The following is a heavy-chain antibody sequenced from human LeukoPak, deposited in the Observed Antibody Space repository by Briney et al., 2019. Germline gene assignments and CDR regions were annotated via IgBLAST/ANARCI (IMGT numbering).Heavy chain of an antibody. D-gene: IGHD3-10*01. CDR3: ARDAYYYGSGSYYNRFAVRASYGMDV. J-gene: IGHJ6*02. CDR1: GYTFTGYY. CDR2: INPNSGGT. Sequence: ASVKVSCKASGYTFTGYYMHWVRQALGQGLEWMGRINPNSGGTNYAQKFQGRLTMTRDTSISTAYMELSRLRSDDTAVYYCARDAYYYGSGSYYNRFAVRASYGMDVWGQGTTVTVSS. V-gene: IGHV1-2*06.